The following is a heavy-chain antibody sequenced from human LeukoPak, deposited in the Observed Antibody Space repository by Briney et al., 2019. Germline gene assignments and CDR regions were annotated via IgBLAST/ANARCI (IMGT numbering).Heavy chain of an antibody. J-gene: IGHJ6*02. D-gene: IGHD3-10*01. CDR2: INPNSGGT. CDR3: ARDGGSGSYYYYGMDV. CDR1: GYTSTGYY. V-gene: IGHV1-2*04. Sequence: GASVKVSCKASGYTSTGYYMHWVRQAPGQGLEWMGWINPNSGGTNYAQKFQGWVTMTRDTSISTAYMELSRLRSDDTAVYYCARDGGSGSYYYYGMDVWGQGTTVTVSS.